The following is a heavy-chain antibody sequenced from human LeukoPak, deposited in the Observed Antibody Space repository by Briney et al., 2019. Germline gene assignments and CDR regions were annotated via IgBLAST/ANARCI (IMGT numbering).Heavy chain of an antibody. CDR1: GFTFSNYG. V-gene: IGHV3-30*03. D-gene: IGHD6-19*01. CDR2: ISYDGSNK. CDR3: ARESESSGWYDY. Sequence: GRSLRLSCAASGFTFSNYGMHWVRQAPGKGLEWVAIISYDGSNKYYADSVKGRFTISRDNSKNSLYLQMNSLRSDDTALYYCARESESSGWYDYWGQGTLVTVSS. J-gene: IGHJ4*02.